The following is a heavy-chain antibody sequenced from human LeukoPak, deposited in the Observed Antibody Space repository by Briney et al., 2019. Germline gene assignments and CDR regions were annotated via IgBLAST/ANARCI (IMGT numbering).Heavy chain of an antibody. Sequence: GGSLRLSCAASGFTFSSYAMSWVRQAPGKGLEWVSAISGSGGSTYYADSVKGRFTISRDNSKNTLYLQMNSLRAEDTAVYYCAKDPRWQLQTSRWFDPWGQGTLVTASS. D-gene: IGHD6-6*01. CDR1: GFTFSSYA. CDR3: AKDPRWQLQTSRWFDP. J-gene: IGHJ5*02. V-gene: IGHV3-23*01. CDR2: ISGSGGST.